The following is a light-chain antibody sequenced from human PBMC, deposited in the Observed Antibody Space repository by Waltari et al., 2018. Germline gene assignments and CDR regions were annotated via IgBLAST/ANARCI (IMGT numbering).Light chain of an antibody. CDR1: VLYSSNNKNC. CDR2: WAS. CDR3: QQYYDTPFT. J-gene: IGKJ3*01. V-gene: IGKV4-1*01. Sequence: VLYSSNNKNCLTWYQQKPGQPPKLLIYWASTRASGVPDRFSGSGSASDFTLTISSLQAEDVAVYYCQQYYDTPFTFGPGTKVDI.